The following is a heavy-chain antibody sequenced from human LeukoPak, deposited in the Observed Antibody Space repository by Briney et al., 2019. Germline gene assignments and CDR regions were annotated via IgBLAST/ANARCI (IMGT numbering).Heavy chain of an antibody. CDR2: INHSGST. Sequence: SETLSLTCAVYGGSFGDYFWSWIRQPPGKGLEWIGEINHSGSTNYNPSLKGRVTISVDTSKNQFSLKLRSVTAADTAVYYCARVVGKYSSSWYYWGQGTLVTVSS. D-gene: IGHD6-13*01. CDR1: GGSFGDYF. CDR3: ARVVGKYSSSWYY. J-gene: IGHJ4*02. V-gene: IGHV4-34*01.